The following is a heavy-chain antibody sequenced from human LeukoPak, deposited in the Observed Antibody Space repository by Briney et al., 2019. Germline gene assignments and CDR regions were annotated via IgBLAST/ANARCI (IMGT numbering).Heavy chain of an antibody. V-gene: IGHV3-23*01. CDR3: AKDLSSGYFYFDY. J-gene: IGHJ4*02. CDR2: ISSSGGSA. CDR1: GFTFSSYA. D-gene: IGHD3-22*01. Sequence: PGGSLRLSCAASGFTFSSYAMSWVRQAPGKGLEWVSVISSSGGSAYYADSVKGRFTISRDNSKNTLYLQMNNLRVEDTAVYYCAKDLSSGYFYFDYWGQGTLVTVSS.